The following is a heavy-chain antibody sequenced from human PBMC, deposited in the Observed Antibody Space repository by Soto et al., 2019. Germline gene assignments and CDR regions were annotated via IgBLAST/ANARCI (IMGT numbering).Heavy chain of an antibody. V-gene: IGHV5-51*01. J-gene: IGHJ6*02. CDR3: ARNSLTGYYNYYYSMDV. D-gene: IGHD3-9*01. CDR2: IYPDDSDT. CDR1: GYSFSSYW. Sequence: PGESLKISCKSSGYSFSSYWIAWVRLMPGKGLEWMGSIYPDDSDTKYSPSFQGQVTILADKSISAAYLQWSSLKASDTAIYYCARNSLTGYYNYYYSMDVWGQGTTVTVSS.